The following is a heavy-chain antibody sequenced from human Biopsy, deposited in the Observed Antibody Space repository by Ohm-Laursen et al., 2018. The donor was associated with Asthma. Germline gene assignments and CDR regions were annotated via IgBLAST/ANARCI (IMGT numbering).Heavy chain of an antibody. CDR2: IKHDGTEK. V-gene: IGHV3-7*03. D-gene: IGHD3-22*01. CDR1: GFTFGDYW. CDR3: AKWGSGYNVDAFDI. Sequence: GSLRLSCTASGFTFGDYWMSWVRQVPGKGLEWVANIKHDGTEKNHVDSLKGRFTISRDNAKNSLYLQMNSLILEDTALYYCAKWGSGYNVDAFDIWGQGTVVTVSS. J-gene: IGHJ3*02.